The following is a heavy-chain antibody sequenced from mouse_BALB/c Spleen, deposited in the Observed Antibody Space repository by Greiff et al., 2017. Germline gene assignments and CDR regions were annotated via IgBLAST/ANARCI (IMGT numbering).Heavy chain of an antibody. J-gene: IGHJ4*01. Sequence: LVESGPELEKPGASVKISCKASGYSFTGYNMNWVKQSNGKSLEWIGNIDPYYGTTSYNQKFKGKATLTVDKSSSTAYMQLKSLTSEDSAVYYCARYGGLRGAMDYWGQGTSVTVSS. CDR2: IDPYYGTT. D-gene: IGHD2-4*01. CDR3: ARYGGLRGAMDY. CDR1: GYSFTGYN. V-gene: IGHV1-39*01.